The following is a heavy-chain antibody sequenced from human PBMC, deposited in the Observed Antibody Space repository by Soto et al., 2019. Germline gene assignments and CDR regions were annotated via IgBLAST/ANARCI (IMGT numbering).Heavy chain of an antibody. J-gene: IGHJ6*02. CDR1: GYTFTGYH. Sequence: GASVKVSCKASGYTFTGYHMHWVRQAPGQGLEWMGWINPNSGGTNYAQKFQGWVTMTRDTSISTAYMELSRLRSDDTAVYYCARASGYSGYGGYYYYYYGMDVWGQGTTVTVFS. D-gene: IGHD5-12*01. V-gene: IGHV1-2*04. CDR3: ARASGYSGYGGYYYYYYGMDV. CDR2: INPNSGGT.